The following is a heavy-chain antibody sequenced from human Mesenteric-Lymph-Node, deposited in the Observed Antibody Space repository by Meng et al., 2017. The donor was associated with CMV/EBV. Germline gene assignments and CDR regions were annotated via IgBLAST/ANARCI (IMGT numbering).Heavy chain of an antibody. Sequence: ASVKVSCKASGYTFTSYGISWVRQAPGQGLEWMGWISAHNGNTKYAQKFRGRVSMTTDTSTSTAYMELRSLRSDDTALYYCAREAPWFGERNGMDVWGQGTTVTVSS. CDR2: ISAHNGNT. CDR3: AREAPWFGERNGMDV. J-gene: IGHJ6*02. V-gene: IGHV1-18*01. D-gene: IGHD3-10*01. CDR1: GYTFTSYG.